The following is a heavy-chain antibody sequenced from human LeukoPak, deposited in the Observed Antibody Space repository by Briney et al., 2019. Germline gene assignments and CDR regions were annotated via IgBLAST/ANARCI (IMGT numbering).Heavy chain of an antibody. Sequence: PGGSLRLSCAASGFTFSNYAMNWVRQAPGKGLDWVAVISYDGSNKYYADSVKGRFTISRDNSKNTLFLQMNSLRAEDTAVYYCAKGSNRGVATIDYWGQGTLVTVSS. V-gene: IGHV3-30*18. D-gene: IGHD5-12*01. CDR1: GFTFSNYA. CDR2: ISYDGSNK. CDR3: AKGSNRGVATIDY. J-gene: IGHJ4*02.